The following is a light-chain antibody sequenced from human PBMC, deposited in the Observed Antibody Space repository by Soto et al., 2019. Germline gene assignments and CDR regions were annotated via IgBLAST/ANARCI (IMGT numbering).Light chain of an antibody. J-gene: IGLJ2*01. Sequence: SYELTQPPSVSVSPGQTASITCSGDKLGYKYACWYQQKPGQSPVLVIYQDSKRPSGIPERFSGSNAGNTATLTISGTQAMEEADYYCQAWDSSVVFGGGTKLTVL. CDR1: KLGYKY. V-gene: IGLV3-1*01. CDR3: QAWDSSVV. CDR2: QDS.